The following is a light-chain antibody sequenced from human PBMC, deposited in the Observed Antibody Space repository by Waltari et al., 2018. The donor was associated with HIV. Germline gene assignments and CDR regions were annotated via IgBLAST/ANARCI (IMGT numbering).Light chain of an antibody. CDR1: SGQIRYA. CDR2: LKSDGSH. CDR3: QTWGAGSVV. V-gene: IGLV4-69*01. J-gene: IGLJ2*01. Sequence: LVLTQSPSASASLPASVRLTCSLSSGQIRYAIAWHQKQPENGSRFLMKLKSDGSHVRGAGIPDRFSGSSSGAERYLTISGLQSEDAADYYCQTWGAGSVVFGGGTKLTVL.